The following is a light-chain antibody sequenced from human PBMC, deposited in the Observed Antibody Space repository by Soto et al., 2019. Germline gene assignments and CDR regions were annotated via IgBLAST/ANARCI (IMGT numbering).Light chain of an antibody. J-gene: IGKJ1*01. V-gene: IGKV4-1*01. CDR2: WAS. Sequence: DIVLTQSPDSLAVALGERATINCGCSDNIFYSSDNKNYLSWYQQRPGQPPKLLFYWASTRESGVPDRFSGSGSGTHFTLTITSLQAEDVAVYYCQQYYSSPPTFGQGTKVDIK. CDR1: DNIFYSSDNKNY. CDR3: QQYYSSPPT.